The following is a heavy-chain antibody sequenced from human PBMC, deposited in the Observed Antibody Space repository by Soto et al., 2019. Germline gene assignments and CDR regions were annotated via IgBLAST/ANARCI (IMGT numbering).Heavy chain of an antibody. V-gene: IGHV4-31*03. CDR3: ARTRLDIVVVPAAIEFDP. Sequence: SETLSLTCTVSGDSISTGGYYWSWLRQHPGKGLEWIGYIYYSGSTYYNPSLKSRFTISVDTSKNQFSLKLSSVTAADTAVYYCARTRLDIVVVPAAIEFDPWGQGTLVTSPQ. CDR1: GDSISTGGYY. J-gene: IGHJ5*02. D-gene: IGHD2-2*02. CDR2: IYYSGST.